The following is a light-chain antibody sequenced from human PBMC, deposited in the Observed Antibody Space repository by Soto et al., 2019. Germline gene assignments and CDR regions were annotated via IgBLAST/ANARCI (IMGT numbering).Light chain of an antibody. V-gene: IGKV3D-15*01. J-gene: IGKJ1*01. CDR1: QSISIN. Sequence: EIVLTQSPGTLSVSPGDRVTLSCRASQSISINLAWYQHKPGQAPRLLIHGASTRATGVPARISGSGSGTEFTLTISSLQPDDFATYYCQQYSDYSPRTFAQGTTVDIK. CDR3: QQYSDYSPRT. CDR2: GAS.